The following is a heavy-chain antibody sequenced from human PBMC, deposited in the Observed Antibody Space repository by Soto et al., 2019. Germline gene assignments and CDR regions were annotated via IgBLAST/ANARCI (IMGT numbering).Heavy chain of an antibody. D-gene: IGHD4-17*01. CDR1: GFTFSNYA. J-gene: IGHJ4*02. CDR3: ARIGRLRWGDY. Sequence: PGGSLRLSCAASGFTFSNYAMHWVRQAPGKGLEWVALISYDGSNKYYADSVKGRFTISRDNSKNTLYLQMNSLRAEDTAVYYCARIGRLRWGDYWGQGTLVTVSS. V-gene: IGHV3-30*03. CDR2: ISYDGSNK.